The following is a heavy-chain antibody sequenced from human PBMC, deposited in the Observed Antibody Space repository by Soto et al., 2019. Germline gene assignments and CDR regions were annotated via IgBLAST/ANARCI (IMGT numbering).Heavy chain of an antibody. D-gene: IGHD4-17*01. V-gene: IGHV3-11*06. Sequence: GGSLRLSCGASGFTFSDYYMSWIRQAPGKGPEWLSYISTNSNYRSYADSVTGRFTISRDNANNSLYLHMNSLRVEDTAVYYCARGPDCGDYRFDYWGQGTLVTVSS. CDR3: ARGPDCGDYRFDY. J-gene: IGHJ4*02. CDR1: GFTFSDYY. CDR2: ISTNSNYR.